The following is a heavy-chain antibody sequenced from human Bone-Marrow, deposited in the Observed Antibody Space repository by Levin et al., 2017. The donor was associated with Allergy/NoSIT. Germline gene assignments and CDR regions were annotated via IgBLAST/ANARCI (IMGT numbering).Heavy chain of an antibody. V-gene: IGHV4-59*01. J-gene: IGHJ3*01. CDR3: ATRQGSGCFDF. D-gene: IGHD6-6*01. Sequence: PSETLSLTCSVSGGSIGSDYWSWIRQSPGKGLEWIGYIHHNGKTKVNPSLKRRVNISVDTSKNQFSLRLRSATAVETAVYYCATRQGSGCFDFWGQGTFVPVSS. CDR2: IHHNGKT. CDR1: GGSIGSDY.